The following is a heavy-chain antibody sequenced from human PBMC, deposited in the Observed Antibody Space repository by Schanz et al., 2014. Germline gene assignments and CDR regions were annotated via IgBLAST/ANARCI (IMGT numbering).Heavy chain of an antibody. CDR1: GFTFGSYG. V-gene: IGHV3-23*01. CDR2: ISGGGGTR. J-gene: IGHJ6*02. CDR3: AKDSCSSTTCYGYGMDA. D-gene: IGHD2-2*01. Sequence: EEQLLQSGGGLVQPGGSLRLSCAASGFTFGSYGMSWVRQGPGKGLEWVSGISGGGGTRNYADSVKGRFTVFRDNSKRTLYLEINYPRAEDTAVYYCAKDSCSSTTCYGYGMDAWGQGSTVTVSS.